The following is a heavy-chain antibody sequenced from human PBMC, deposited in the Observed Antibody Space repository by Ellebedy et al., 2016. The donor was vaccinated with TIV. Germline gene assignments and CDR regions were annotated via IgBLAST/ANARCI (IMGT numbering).Heavy chain of an antibody. CDR2: FASEHSET. CDR3: ATGYDYTWGRLHDY. CDR1: GDTLSELS. J-gene: IGHJ4*02. Sequence: SSVKVSCXVSGDTLSELSVHWVRQSPGKGLEWMGGFASEHSETMYSQNFQGRVTMTEDTSTGTAYMELSSLRSKDTAVYYCATGYDYTWGRLHDYWGQGTLVTVSS. D-gene: IGHD3-16*01. V-gene: IGHV1-24*01.